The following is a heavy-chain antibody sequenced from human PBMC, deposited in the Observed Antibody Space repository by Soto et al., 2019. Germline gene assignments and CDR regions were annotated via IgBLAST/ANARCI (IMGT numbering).Heavy chain of an antibody. CDR1: GYTFTSYY. J-gene: IGHJ6*02. CDR3: ARDKQKQLVRDYYYGMDV. D-gene: IGHD6-13*01. CDR2: INPSGGST. Sequence: ASVKVSCKASGYTFTSYYMHWVRQAPGQGLEWMGIINPSGGSTSYAQKFQGRVTMTRDTSTSTVYMELSSLRSEDTAVYYCARDKQKQLVRDYYYGMDVWGQGTTVTVSS. V-gene: IGHV1-46*01.